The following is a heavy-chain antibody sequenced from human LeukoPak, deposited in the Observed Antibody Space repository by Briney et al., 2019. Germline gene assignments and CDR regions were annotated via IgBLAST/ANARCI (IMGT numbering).Heavy chain of an antibody. J-gene: IGHJ3*02. CDR2: ISSSSSYI. CDR1: GITGYS. D-gene: IGHD6-19*01. CDR3: ARGASVVAGNDNAFDI. Sequence: PGGSLRLSCAASGITGYSMHWVRQAPGKGLEWVSSISSSSSYIYYADSVKGRFTISRDNARNSLYLQMNSLRAEDTAVYYCARGASVVAGNDNAFDIWGQGTMVTVSS. V-gene: IGHV3-21*01.